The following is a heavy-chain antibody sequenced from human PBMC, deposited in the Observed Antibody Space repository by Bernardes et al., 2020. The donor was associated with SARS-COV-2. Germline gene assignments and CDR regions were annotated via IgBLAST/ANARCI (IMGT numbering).Heavy chain of an antibody. CDR2: INHSGST. J-gene: IGHJ4*02. Sequence: SETLSLTCAVYGGSFSGYYWSWIRQPPGKGLEWIGEINHSGSTNYNPSLKSRVTISVDTSKNQFSLKLSSVTAADTAVYYCASSRALYSSAPLGYWGQGTLVTVSS. D-gene: IGHD6-25*01. CDR1: GGSFSGYY. V-gene: IGHV4-34*01. CDR3: ASSRALYSSAPLGY.